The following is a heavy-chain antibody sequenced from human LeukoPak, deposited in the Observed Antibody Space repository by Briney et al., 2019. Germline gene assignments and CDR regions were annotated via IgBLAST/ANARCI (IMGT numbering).Heavy chain of an antibody. CDR3: ARLTAVNYYYGMDV. D-gene: IGHD4-17*01. V-gene: IGHV4-61*01. Sequence: SETLSLTCTVSGDSVNSGSYYWSWIRQPPGKGLEWIGYFYYSGSTNYNPSLKSRVTISVDTSKNQFSLKLSSVTAADTAVYYCARLTAVNYYYGMDVWGQGTTVTVSS. J-gene: IGHJ6*02. CDR2: FYYSGST. CDR1: GDSVNSGSYY.